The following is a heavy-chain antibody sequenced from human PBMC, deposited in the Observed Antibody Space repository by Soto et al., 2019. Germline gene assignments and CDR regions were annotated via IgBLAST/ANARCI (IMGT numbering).Heavy chain of an antibody. D-gene: IGHD2-15*01. J-gene: IGHJ4*02. CDR3: ARGVAATPPFFDY. V-gene: IGHV4-59*01. CDR1: GGSISSYY. CDR2: IYYGGST. Sequence: SETLSLTCTVSGGSISSYYWSWIRQPPGKGLEWIGYIYYGGSTNYNPSLKSRVTISVDTSKNQFSLKLSSVTAADTAVYYCARGVAATPPFFDYWGQGTLVTVSS.